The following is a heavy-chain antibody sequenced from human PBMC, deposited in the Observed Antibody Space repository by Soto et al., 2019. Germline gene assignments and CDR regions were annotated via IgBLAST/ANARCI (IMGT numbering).Heavy chain of an antibody. Sequence: TLSLTCAVSGGSISSGGYSWSWIRQPPGKGLEWIGEINHRGSTNYNPSLKSRVTISVDTSKNQFSLKLSSVTAADTAVYYCARQGPYGMDVWGQGTTVTVS. CDR1: GGSISSGGYS. J-gene: IGHJ6*02. V-gene: IGHV4-30-2*02. CDR2: INHRGST. CDR3: ARQGPYGMDV.